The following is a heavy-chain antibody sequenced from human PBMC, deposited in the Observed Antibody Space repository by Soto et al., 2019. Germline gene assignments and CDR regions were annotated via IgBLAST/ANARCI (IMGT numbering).Heavy chain of an antibody. V-gene: IGHV3-30-3*01. CDR1: VFIFSSFP. D-gene: IGHD2-21*02. CDR2: VSKDGSDK. Sequence: VGSLRLSCASSVFIFSSFPMHCVRQSPGKGLEWVAVVSKDGSDKHYADSVKGRFTISGDNSENTLHLQMNSLRPEDTGVYYCARSYCGDNCALDYWGQGTPVTVSS. CDR3: ARSYCGDNCALDY. J-gene: IGHJ4*02.